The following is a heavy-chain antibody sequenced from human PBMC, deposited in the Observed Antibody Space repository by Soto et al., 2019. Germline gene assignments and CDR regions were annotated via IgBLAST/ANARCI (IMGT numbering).Heavy chain of an antibody. J-gene: IGHJ4*02. CDR2: IYHSGST. Sequence: SETLSLTCTVSGGSISSGGYYWSWIRQHPGKGLEWIGYIYHSGSTYYNPSLKSRVTISLDTSKNQFSLKLSAVTAADTAVYYCARGWGLVFDYWGQGTLVTVSS. V-gene: IGHV4-31*03. D-gene: IGHD2-21*02. CDR1: GGSISSGGYY. CDR3: ARGWGLVFDY.